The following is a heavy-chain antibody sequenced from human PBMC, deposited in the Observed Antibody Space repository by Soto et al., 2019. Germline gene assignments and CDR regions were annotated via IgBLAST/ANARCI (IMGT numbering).Heavy chain of an antibody. J-gene: IGHJ4*02. CDR2: IFHSGTT. Sequence: SETLSLTCAVSGASISSSNWWNWVRQPPGKGLGWIGEIFHSGTTYFNPSLETRVTISIDKSKNQFSLELSSVTAADTAVYYCATTGGGSRYFDYWGQGTLVTVSS. V-gene: IGHV4-4*02. CDR3: ATTGGGSRYFDY. CDR1: GASISSSNW. D-gene: IGHD4-4*01.